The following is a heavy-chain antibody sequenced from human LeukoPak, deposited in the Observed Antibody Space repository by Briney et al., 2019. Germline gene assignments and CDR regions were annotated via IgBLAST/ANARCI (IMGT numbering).Heavy chain of an antibody. J-gene: IGHJ4*02. CDR1: GFTFSSYW. CDR3: ARALGGVIIFYFDY. CDR2: IKQDGSEK. Sequence: GGSLRLSCAASGFTFSSYWMSWVRQAPGKGLEWVANIKQDGSEKYYVDSVKGRFTISRDNAKNSLYLQMNSLRAEDMAVYYCARALGGVIIFYFDYWGQGTLVTVSS. V-gene: IGHV3-7*01. D-gene: IGHD3-3*01.